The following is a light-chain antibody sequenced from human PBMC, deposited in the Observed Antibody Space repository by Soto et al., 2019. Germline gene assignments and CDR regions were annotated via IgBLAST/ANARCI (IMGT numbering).Light chain of an antibody. V-gene: IGKV2-28*01. J-gene: IGKJ4*01. CDR3: MQVQQTPLT. Sequence: DIVMTQSPLSLPVTPGEPASISCRSSQSLLHSNGYNYLDWYLQKPGQSPQLLIYLGSNRASGVPDRFSGSGSGTDFTLKISRVEAEDVGVYYCMQVQQTPLTFGGGTTVEIK. CDR2: LGS. CDR1: QSLLHSNGYNY.